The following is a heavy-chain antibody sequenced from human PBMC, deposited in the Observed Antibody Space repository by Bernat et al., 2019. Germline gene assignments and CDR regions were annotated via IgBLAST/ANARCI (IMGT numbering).Heavy chain of an antibody. Sequence: EVHLVESGGGLVQPGGSLRLSCAASGFIFTAYDMHWVRQAPGKGLVWVSVISSDGSDTTYADSVKGRFTLSRDNANNTVYLQMNSLRAEDTAIYYCARERGGMGDYWGQGTLVTVSS. J-gene: IGHJ4*02. D-gene: IGHD6-13*01. CDR1: GFIFTAYD. CDR2: ISSDGSDT. CDR3: ARERGGMGDY. V-gene: IGHV3-74*01.